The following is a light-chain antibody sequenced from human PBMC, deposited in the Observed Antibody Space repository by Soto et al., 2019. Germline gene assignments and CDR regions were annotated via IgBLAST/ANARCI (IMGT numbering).Light chain of an antibody. J-gene: IGKJ1*01. CDR3: QQYSTSWT. CDR1: QSISSW. CDR2: DVS. V-gene: IGKV1-5*01. Sequence: DIQMTQSPSTLSASVGDRVTITCRASQSISSWFAWYQQKPGKAPKLLIYDVSSLESGVPSRFSGSGSGTEFTLTIPSLQPDDSATYYCQQYSTSWTFGQGTKV.